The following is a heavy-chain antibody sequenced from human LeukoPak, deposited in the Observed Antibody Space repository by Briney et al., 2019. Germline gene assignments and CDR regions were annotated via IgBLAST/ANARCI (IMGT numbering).Heavy chain of an antibody. J-gene: IGHJ3*02. D-gene: IGHD2-15*01. CDR1: GFTFSNYE. V-gene: IGHV3-48*03. CDR3: AREVDGYCSGGSCGDI. Sequence: GGSLDLSCAASGFTFSNYEMNWGRPAPGKGLEGGSYISSSGSTIYYADSVKGRFTISRDNAKNSLYLQMNSLRAEDTAVYYCAREVDGYCSGGSCGDIWGQGTMVTVSS. CDR2: ISSSGSTI.